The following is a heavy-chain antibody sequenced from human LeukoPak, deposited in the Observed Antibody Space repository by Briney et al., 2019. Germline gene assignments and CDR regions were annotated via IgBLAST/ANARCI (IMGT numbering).Heavy chain of an antibody. D-gene: IGHD6-13*01. J-gene: IGHJ5*02. CDR2: ISSSGST. CDR1: SGSISNHY. V-gene: IGHV4-4*07. CDR3: AREVEAAGRGFDP. Sequence: SETLSLTCTVSSGSISNHYWSWIRQSAGKGLEWIGRISSSGSTNYNPSLKSRVTMSVDTSKNRFSLNLTSVTAADTAVYYCAREVEAAGRGFDPWGQGTLVTVCS.